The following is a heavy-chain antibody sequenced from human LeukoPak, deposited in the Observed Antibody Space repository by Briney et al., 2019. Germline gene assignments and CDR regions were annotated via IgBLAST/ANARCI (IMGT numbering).Heavy chain of an antibody. D-gene: IGHD3-10*01. CDR3: ARTSARGAQFDY. CDR2: IYASGST. J-gene: IGHJ4*02. V-gene: IGHV4-4*07. CDR1: GGSISNYY. Sequence: PSETLSLTCTVSGGSISNYYWSWIRQPAGMGLEWIGRIYASGSTNYNPSLKSRVTMSVDTSNNQFSLNLSSVTAADTAVYYCARTSARGAQFDYWGQGTLVTASS.